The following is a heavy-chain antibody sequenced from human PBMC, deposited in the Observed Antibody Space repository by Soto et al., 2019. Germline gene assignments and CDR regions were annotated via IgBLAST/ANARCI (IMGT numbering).Heavy chain of an antibody. CDR1: GYTFTSYG. V-gene: IGHV1-18*01. Sequence: ASVQVSCKASGYTFTSYGISWVRQAPGQGLEWMGWISAYNGNTNYAQKLQGRVTMTTDTSTSTAYMELRSLRSDDTAVYYCAPTPSDTAMVTLDYWGQGTLVTVSS. CDR3: APTPSDTAMVTLDY. J-gene: IGHJ4*02. CDR2: ISAYNGNT. D-gene: IGHD5-18*01.